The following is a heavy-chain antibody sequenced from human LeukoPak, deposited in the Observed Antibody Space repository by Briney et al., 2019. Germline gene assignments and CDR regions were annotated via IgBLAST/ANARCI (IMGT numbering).Heavy chain of an antibody. CDR1: GGSISSTSYY. D-gene: IGHD2-15*01. CDR2: ISYSGST. CDR3: ARTGSEYCSGDGCHPY. J-gene: IGHJ4*02. V-gene: IGHV4-39*01. Sequence: SETLSLTCSVSGGSISSTSYYWGWIRQPPGKGLEWIGSISYSGSTYYNPSLKSRVTISVDTSKNQFSLKVSSVTAADTAVYYCARTGSEYCSGDGCHPYWGQGTLVTVST.